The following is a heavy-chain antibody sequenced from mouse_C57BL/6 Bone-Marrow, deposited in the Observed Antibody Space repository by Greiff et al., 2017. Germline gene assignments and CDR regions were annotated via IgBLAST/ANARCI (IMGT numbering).Heavy chain of an antibody. V-gene: IGHV1-85*01. D-gene: IGHD1-1*01. J-gene: IGHJ4*01. CDR3: SRYYPCARYC. CDR2: IYPRDGWT. CDR1: GYTFTSYD. Sequence: QVQLQQSGPELVKPGASVKLSCKASGYTFTSYDINWVKQRPGQGLEWIGWIYPRDGWTKYNEKFKGKATLTVDTSSSTAYMELHSLPSEDSAFYFCSRYYPCARYCWGQGTSVTVSS.